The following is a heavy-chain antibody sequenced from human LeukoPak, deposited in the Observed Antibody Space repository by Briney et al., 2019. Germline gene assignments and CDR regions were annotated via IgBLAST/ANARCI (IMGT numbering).Heavy chain of an antibody. Sequence: ASMKVSCKASGYTFTDYYMHWIRQAPGQGLEWMGWISPDNGGTNYPLKFEGRVTMTRDTSISTAYMELSRLRSDDTAVYYCARVFGAVHTVTNYDAFENWGQGTMVSVSS. CDR1: GYTFTDYY. D-gene: IGHD4-17*01. J-gene: IGHJ3*02. V-gene: IGHV1-2*02. CDR2: ISPDNGGT. CDR3: ARVFGAVHTVTNYDAFEN.